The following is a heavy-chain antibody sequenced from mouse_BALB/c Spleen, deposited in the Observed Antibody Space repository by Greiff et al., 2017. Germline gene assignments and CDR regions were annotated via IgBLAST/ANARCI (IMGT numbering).Heavy chain of an antibody. D-gene: IGHD2-1*01. Sequence: EVKLMESGPGLVKPSQSLSLTCTVTGYSITSDYAWNWIRQFPGNKLEWMGYISYSGSTSYNPSLKSRISITRDTSKNQFFLQLNSVTTEDTATYYCARKTQIYYGNYVGSMDYWGQGTSVTVSS. CDR1: GYSITSDYA. CDR2: ISYSGST. CDR3: ARKTQIYYGNYVGSMDY. J-gene: IGHJ4*01. V-gene: IGHV3-2*02.